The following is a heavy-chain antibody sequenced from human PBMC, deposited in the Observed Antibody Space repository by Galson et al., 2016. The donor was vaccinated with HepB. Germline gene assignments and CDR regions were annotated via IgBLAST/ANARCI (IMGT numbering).Heavy chain of an antibody. CDR3: AGSPSDFWDPLSRDYYYGFDV. CDR1: GGTFSSSA. CDR2: IIPIFGST. Sequence: SVKVSCKASGGTFSSSAVSWVRQARGQGLEWMGGIIPIFGSTNYAQKFQGRVTISADESMGTVYMELTSLRSGDTALYFCAGSPSDFWDPLSRDYYYGFDVWGQGTPVTVSS. D-gene: IGHD3-3*01. V-gene: IGHV1-69*13. J-gene: IGHJ6*02.